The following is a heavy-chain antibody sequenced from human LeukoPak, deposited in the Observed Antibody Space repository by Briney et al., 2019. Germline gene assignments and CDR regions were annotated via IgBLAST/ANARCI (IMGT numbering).Heavy chain of an antibody. D-gene: IGHD3-22*01. J-gene: IGHJ4*02. Sequence: GESLKISCKGSGYSFTSYWIGWVRQMPGKGLEWMGIIYPGDSDTRYSPSFQGQVTISADKSISTAYLQWSSLKASDTAMYYCARGSYNYSDSSGPFDYWGQGTLVTVSS. CDR1: GYSFTSYW. V-gene: IGHV5-51*01. CDR3: ARGSYNYSDSSGPFDY. CDR2: IYPGDSDT.